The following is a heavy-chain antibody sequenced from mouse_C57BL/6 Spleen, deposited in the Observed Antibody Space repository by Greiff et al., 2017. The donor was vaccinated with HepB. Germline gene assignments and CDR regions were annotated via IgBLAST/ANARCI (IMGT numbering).Heavy chain of an antibody. V-gene: IGHV6-3*01. CDR3: TEGYAMDY. CDR1: GFTFSNYW. Sequence: EVHLVESGGGLVQPGGSMKLSCVASGFTFSNYWMNWVRQSPEKGLEWVAQIRLKSDNYATHYAESVKGRFTISRDDSKSSVYLQMNNLRAEDTGIYYCTEGYAMDYWGQGTSVTVSS. J-gene: IGHJ4*01. CDR2: IRLKSDNYAT.